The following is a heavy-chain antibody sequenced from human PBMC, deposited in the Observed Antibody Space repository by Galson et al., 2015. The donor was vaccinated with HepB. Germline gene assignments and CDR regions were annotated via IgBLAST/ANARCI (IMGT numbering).Heavy chain of an antibody. Sequence: ETLSLTCTVSGGSISNYYWSWIRQPPGKGLEWIGYVYYTGTTEYNPFLNRPVTISVDTSGSQVSLQLSSVTAADTAVYFCARHPGRGNDGYALDTWGQGILVTVSS. CDR3: ARHPGRGNDGYALDT. V-gene: IGHV4-59*08. D-gene: IGHD2-2*01. CDR1: GGSISNYY. CDR2: VYYTGTT. J-gene: IGHJ5*02.